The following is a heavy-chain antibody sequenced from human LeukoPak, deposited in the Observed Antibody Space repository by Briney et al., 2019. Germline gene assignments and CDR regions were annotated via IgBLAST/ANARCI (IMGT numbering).Heavy chain of an antibody. CDR2: IYYSGSS. Sequence: SETLSLTCTVSGCSISSYYWSWIRQPPGKELEWIGYIYYSGSSNYNPSLKSRVTISVDRSKNQYSLKLSSVTAADTAVYYCARGVEDSSGYYSYSDCWGQGTLVTVSS. D-gene: IGHD3-22*01. J-gene: IGHJ4*02. V-gene: IGHV4-59*01. CDR3: ARGVEDSSGYYSYSDC. CDR1: GCSISSYY.